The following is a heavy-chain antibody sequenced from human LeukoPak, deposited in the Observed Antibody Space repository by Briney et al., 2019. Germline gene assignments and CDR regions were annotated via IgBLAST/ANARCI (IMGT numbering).Heavy chain of an antibody. Sequence: GGSLRLSCDASGLTSTASVMTGVRQPPRKALESVPGLSGSGESTYYAGSVKGRFTISRDNSKNTLYLQMNSLRAEDTALYYCAKVTYYRDSAGYLVDYWGQGTLVTVSS. J-gene: IGHJ4*02. CDR2: LSGSGEST. CDR1: GLTSTASV. D-gene: IGHD3-22*01. V-gene: IGHV3-23*01. CDR3: AKVTYYRDSAGYLVDY.